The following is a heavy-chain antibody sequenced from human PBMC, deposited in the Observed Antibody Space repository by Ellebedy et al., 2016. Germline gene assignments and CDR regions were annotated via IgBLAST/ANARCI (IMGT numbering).Heavy chain of an antibody. D-gene: IGHD3-10*01. Sequence: GSLRLXXTVSGGSISSYYWSWIRQPPGKGLEWIGYIYYSGSTKYNPSLKSRVTISLDTSKNQFSLKVSSVTAADTAVYYCARVPITMVRGIVSYYFDYWGQGTLVTVSS. CDR3: ARVPITMVRGIVSYYFDY. V-gene: IGHV4-59*01. J-gene: IGHJ4*02. CDR1: GGSISSYY. CDR2: IYYSGST.